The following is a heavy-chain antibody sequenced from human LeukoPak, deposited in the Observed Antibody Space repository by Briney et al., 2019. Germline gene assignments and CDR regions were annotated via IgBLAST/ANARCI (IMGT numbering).Heavy chain of an antibody. Sequence: PGGSLRLSCAASGFTFSSYAMYWVRQAPGKGLEYVSAIRSNGGGTYYGSSVKGRFTISRDNSKNTLYLQMGSLRAEDMAVYYCARDASPGRTVTTSQYFYYYYYMDVWGKGTTVTGSS. CDR3: ARDASPGRTVTTSQYFYYYYYMDV. V-gene: IGHV3-64*01. D-gene: IGHD4-17*01. CDR2: IRSNGGGT. CDR1: GFTFSSYA. J-gene: IGHJ6*03.